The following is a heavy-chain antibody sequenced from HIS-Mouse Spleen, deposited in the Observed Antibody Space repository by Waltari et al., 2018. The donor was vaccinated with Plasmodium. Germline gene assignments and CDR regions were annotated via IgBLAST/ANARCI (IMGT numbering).Heavy chain of an antibody. CDR1: AGSISRSSYY. CDR2: IYYSGST. D-gene: IGHD3-3*01. J-gene: IGHJ4*02. CDR3: ARVAIWTITIFGVVDY. V-gene: IGHV4-39*07. Sequence: QLQLQESGPGLVKPSEPLSPTCTVSAGSISRSSYYLGWIRQPPGKGLEWIGSIYYSGSTYYNPSLKSRVTISVDTSKNQFSLKLSSVTAADTAVYYCARVAIWTITIFGVVDYWGQGTLVTVSS.